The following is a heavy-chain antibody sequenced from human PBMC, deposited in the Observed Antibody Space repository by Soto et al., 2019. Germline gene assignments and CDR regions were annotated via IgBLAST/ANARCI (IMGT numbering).Heavy chain of an antibody. CDR1: GGALSSYA. CDR3: ARDEQQLASYYYYSGMDV. V-gene: IGHV1-69*13. CDR2: IIPIFGTA. J-gene: IGHJ6*02. D-gene: IGHD6-13*01. Sequence: EASVKVSCKSSGGALSSYAISGVRQAPGQGREWMGGIIPIFGTANYAQKCQGRVTITADESTSTAYMELSSLRSEDTAVYYCARDEQQLASYYYYSGMDVWGQGTTVTVSS.